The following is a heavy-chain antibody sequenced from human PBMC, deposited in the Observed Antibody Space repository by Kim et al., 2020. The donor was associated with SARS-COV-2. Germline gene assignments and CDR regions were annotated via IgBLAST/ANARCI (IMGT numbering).Heavy chain of an antibody. CDR3: ARVSLGSSSWYYFDY. V-gene: IGHV3-11*05. Sequence: DTLKGRFTSSRDTAKNSLYLQMNSLRADDTAVYYCARVSLGSSSWYYFDYWGQGTLVTVSS. J-gene: IGHJ4*02. D-gene: IGHD6-13*01.